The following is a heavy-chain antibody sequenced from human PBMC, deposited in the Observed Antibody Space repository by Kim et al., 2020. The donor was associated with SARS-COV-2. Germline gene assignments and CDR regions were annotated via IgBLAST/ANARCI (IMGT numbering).Heavy chain of an antibody. CDR3: ARGLWGDYALNYFDY. D-gene: IGHD4-17*01. Sequence: DSVKGRFTISRDNAKNSLYLQMNSLRAEDTAVYYCARGLWGDYALNYFDYWGQGTLVTVSS. V-gene: IGHV3-48*03. J-gene: IGHJ4*02.